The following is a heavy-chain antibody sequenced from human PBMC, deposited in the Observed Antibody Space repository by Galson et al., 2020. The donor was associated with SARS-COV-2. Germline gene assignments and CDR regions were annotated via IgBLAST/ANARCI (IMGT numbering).Heavy chain of an antibody. CDR3: AKEGDYDYIWGSSRYYFDY. V-gene: IGHV3-23*01. CDR1: GFTFRSYA. D-gene: IGHD3-16*02. Sequence: GESLKISCAASGFTFRSYAMSWVRQAQGKGLEWVSAISGSGGNTFYADSVKGRFTMSRDNSKNTLYLQMNSLRAEDTAVYYCAKEGDYDYIWGSSRYYFDYWGQGTLVTVSS. J-gene: IGHJ4*02. CDR2: ISGSGGNT.